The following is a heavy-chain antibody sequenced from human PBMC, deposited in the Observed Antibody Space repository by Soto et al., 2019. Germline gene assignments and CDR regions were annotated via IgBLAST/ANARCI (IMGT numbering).Heavy chain of an antibody. CDR2: ISYDGSNK. J-gene: IGHJ4*02. CDR1: GFTFSSYG. D-gene: IGHD1-26*01. V-gene: IGHV3-30*18. CDR3: AKGSGSYRQEPLDY. Sequence: QAGGSLRLSCAASGFTFSSYGMHWVRQAPGKGLEWVAVISYDGSNKYYADSVKGRFTISRDNSKNTLYLQMNSLRAEDTAVYYCAKGSGSYRQEPLDYWGQGTLVTVSS.